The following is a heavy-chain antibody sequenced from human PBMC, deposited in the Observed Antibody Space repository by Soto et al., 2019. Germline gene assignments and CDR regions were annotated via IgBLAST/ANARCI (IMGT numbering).Heavy chain of an antibody. CDR3: TTAGVHSGSYNWFDP. V-gene: IGHV3-15*07. CDR2: IKSKPYGAAT. J-gene: IGHJ5*02. CDR1: GFTFSIAW. Sequence: GGSLRLSCEASGFTFSIAWMNWARQAPGKGLEWVGRIKSKPYGAATDYTTPVKGRFTISRDDSKNTLYLQMSSLKTEDTAVYYCTTAGVHSGSYNWFDPWGPGTLVTVSS. D-gene: IGHD1-26*01.